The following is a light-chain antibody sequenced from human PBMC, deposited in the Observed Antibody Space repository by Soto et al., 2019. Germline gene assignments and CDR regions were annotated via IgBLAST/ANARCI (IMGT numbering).Light chain of an antibody. CDR2: DAS. J-gene: IGKJ1*01. CDR1: QSISSW. Sequence: DIQMIQSPSTLSASVGDRFTITCLAIQSISSWLAWYQQKAGKAPKLLIYDASSLESGVPSRFRGSGSGTEFTLTISSLQPDDFATYYCQQYNSYSWTFGQGTKVDIK. CDR3: QQYNSYSWT. V-gene: IGKV1-5*01.